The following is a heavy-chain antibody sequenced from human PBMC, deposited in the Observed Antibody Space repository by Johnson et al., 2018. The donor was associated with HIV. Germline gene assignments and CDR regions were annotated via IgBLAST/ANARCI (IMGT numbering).Heavy chain of an antibody. CDR1: GFTFSSYW. V-gene: IGHV3-7*01. D-gene: IGHD6-13*01. J-gene: IGHJ3*02. CDR3: AKDLYSSSWTNDAFDI. Sequence: VQLVESGGGLVQPGGSLRLSCAASGFTFSSYWMSWVRQAPVKGLEWVANIKQDGSEKYYVDSVKGRFTISRDNAKNSLYLQMNSLRAEDTAVYHCAKDLYSSSWTNDAFDIWGQGTMVTVSS. CDR2: IKQDGSEK.